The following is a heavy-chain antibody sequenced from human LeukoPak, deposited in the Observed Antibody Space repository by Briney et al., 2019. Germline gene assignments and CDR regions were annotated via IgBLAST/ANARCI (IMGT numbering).Heavy chain of an antibody. V-gene: IGHV1-18*01. Sequence: HWASVKVSCKASGYTFTSYGISWVRQAPGQGLEWMGWISAYNGNTNYAQKLQGRVTMTTDTSTSTAYMELRSLRSEDTAVYYCARGSGYSSSPDAFDIWGQGTMVTVSS. D-gene: IGHD6-6*01. CDR2: ISAYNGNT. CDR1: GYTFTSYG. J-gene: IGHJ3*02. CDR3: ARGSGYSSSPDAFDI.